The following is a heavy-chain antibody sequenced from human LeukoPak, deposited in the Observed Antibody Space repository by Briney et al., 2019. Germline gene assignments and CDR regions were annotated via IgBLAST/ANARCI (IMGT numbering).Heavy chain of an antibody. CDR2: IRSKANSYAT. V-gene: IGHV3-73*01. D-gene: IGHD3-22*01. J-gene: IGHJ3*02. CDR1: GFTFSGSA. Sequence: GGSLRLSCAASGFTFSGSAMHWVRQASGKGLEWVSRIRSKANSYATAYAASVKGRFTISRDDSKNTAYLQMNSLKTEDTAVYYCTRRPYDYYDSSGDAFDIWGQGTMVTVSS. CDR3: TRRPYDYYDSSGDAFDI.